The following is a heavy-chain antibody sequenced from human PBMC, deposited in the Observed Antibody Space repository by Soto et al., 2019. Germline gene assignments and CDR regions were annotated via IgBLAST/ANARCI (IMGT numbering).Heavy chain of an antibody. D-gene: IGHD6-6*01. J-gene: IGHJ4*02. Sequence: QVQLQQWGAGLLKPSETLSLTCAVYGGSFSGYYWSWIRQPPGKGLEWIGEINHSGSTNYNPSLKSRVTISVDTSKNQFSLKLSSVTAADTAVYYCARGHFGYSSSSGLGLHFDYWGQGTLVTVSS. CDR2: INHSGST. CDR3: ARGHFGYSSSSGLGLHFDY. V-gene: IGHV4-34*01. CDR1: GGSFSGYY.